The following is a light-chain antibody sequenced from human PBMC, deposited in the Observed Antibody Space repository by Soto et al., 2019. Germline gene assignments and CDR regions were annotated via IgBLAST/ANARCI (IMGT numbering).Light chain of an antibody. CDR2: LGS. J-gene: IGKJ1*01. Sequence: DIVMTQSPLSLPVTPGEPASISCRSSQSLLHSNGYNYLDWYLQKPGQSPQLLICLGSNRASGVPDRFSGSGSGTDFTRKISRVEAEDVGVYYCMQALQTPPWTFGQGTKVEIK. CDR1: QSLLHSNGYNY. V-gene: IGKV2-28*01. CDR3: MQALQTPPWT.